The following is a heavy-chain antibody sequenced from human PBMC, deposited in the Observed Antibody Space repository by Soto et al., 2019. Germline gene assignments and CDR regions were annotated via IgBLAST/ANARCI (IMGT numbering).Heavy chain of an antibody. J-gene: IGHJ6*02. CDR1: GFTFSSYG. CDR3: AKRAFYGSGIPNYYGMDV. CDR2: ISYDGSNK. D-gene: IGHD3-10*01. Sequence: PGGSLRLSCAASGFTFSSYGMHWVRQAPGKGLEWVAVISYDGSNKYYADSVKGRFTISRDNSKNTLYLQMNSLRAEDTVVYYCAKRAFYGSGIPNYYGMDVWAKGPRSPSP. V-gene: IGHV3-30*18.